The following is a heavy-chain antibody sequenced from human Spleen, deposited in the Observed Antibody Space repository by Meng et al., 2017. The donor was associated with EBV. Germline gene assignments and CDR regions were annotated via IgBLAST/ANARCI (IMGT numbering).Heavy chain of an antibody. D-gene: IGHD2-2*01. CDR3: ARVELPAAIGHFGY. V-gene: IGHV4-39*01. Sequence: LQRQESGPGLVKPSETLSLTCTVSGGSISSSSYYWGWIRQPPGKGLEWIGSIYYNGSPFYNPSLKSRVSISVDTSKNQFSLKLSSVTAADTAVFYCARVELPAAIGHFGYWGQGTLVTVSS. CDR1: GGSISSSSYY. CDR2: IYYNGSP. J-gene: IGHJ4*02.